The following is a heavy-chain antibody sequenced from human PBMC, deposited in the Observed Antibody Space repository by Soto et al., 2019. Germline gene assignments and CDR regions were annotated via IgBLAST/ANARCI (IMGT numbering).Heavy chain of an antibody. CDR1: GYTFTNYW. CDR3: ALGGDYSRSNWFDP. CDR2: IYPGNSET. Sequence: GESLKISCKGSGYTFTNYWIGWVRQMPGKGLEWMGIIYPGNSETRYRPSFQGQVTISVDKSISTAYLQWSSLKASDTAMYYCALGGDYSRSNWFDPWGQGTLVTVAS. D-gene: IGHD4-4*01. V-gene: IGHV5-51*01. J-gene: IGHJ5*02.